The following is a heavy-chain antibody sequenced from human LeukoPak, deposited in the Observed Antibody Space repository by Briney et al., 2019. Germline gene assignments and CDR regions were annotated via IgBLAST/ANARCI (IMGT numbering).Heavy chain of an antibody. D-gene: IGHD2-2*01. CDR1: GFTFDDYA. Sequence: GRSLRLSCAASGFTFDDYAMHWVRQAPGKGLEWVSGISWNSGSIGYADSVKGRFTISRDNAKNSPYLQMNSLRAEDTALYYCARGGYCSSTSCPGEAFDIWGQGTMVTVSS. V-gene: IGHV3-9*01. J-gene: IGHJ3*02. CDR3: ARGGYCSSTSCPGEAFDI. CDR2: ISWNSGSI.